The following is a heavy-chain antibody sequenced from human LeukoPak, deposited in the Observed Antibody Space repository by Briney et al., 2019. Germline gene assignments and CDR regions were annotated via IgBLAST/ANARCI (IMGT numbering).Heavy chain of an antibody. Sequence: SETLSLTCTVSGGSISSSSYYWGWLRQPPGKGLEWIGSIYYSGSTYYNPSLKSRVTISVDTSKNQFSLKLSSVTAADTAVYYCARAPIAGAAAGTVGRYFQHWGQGTLVTVSS. J-gene: IGHJ1*01. CDR1: GGSISSSSYY. V-gene: IGHV4-39*07. CDR3: ARAPIAGAAAGTVGRYFQH. CDR2: IYYSGST. D-gene: IGHD6-13*01.